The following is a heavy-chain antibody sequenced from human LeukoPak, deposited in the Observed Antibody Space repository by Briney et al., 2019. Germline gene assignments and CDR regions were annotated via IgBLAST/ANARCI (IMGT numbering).Heavy chain of an antibody. J-gene: IGHJ4*02. CDR3: ARHLGCTSGSYYNVLDY. Sequence: GESLQISCKGSGYSFTSYWIGWVRQMPGKGLEWMGIIYPADSDTRYSPSFQGQVTISADKSISTAYLQWSSLKASDTAMYYCARHLGCTSGSYYNVLDYWGQGTLVTVSS. V-gene: IGHV5-51*01. CDR2: IYPADSDT. CDR1: GYSFTSYW. D-gene: IGHD3-10*01.